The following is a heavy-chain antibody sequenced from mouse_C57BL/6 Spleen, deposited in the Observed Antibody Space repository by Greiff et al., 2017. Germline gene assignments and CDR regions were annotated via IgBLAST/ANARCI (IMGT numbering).Heavy chain of an antibody. V-gene: IGHV1-9*01. CDR1: GYTFTGYW. CDR3: AREGPRLRLRSFAD. J-gene: IGHJ3*01. D-gene: IGHD3-2*02. CDR2: LLPGSGST. Sequence: QVQLQQSGAELMKPGASVKLSCKATGYTFTGYWIEWVKQRPGHGLEWIGELLPGSGSTNYNEKFKGKATFTADTSSNPAYMQLSSLTTDDSSIYYCAREGPRLRLRSFADWGQGTLVTVSA.